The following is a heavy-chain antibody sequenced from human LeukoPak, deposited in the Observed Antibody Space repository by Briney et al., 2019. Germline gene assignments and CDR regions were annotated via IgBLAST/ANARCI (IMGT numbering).Heavy chain of an antibody. CDR2: ISHEGDS. CDR3: ARGRNYVSDYYFDV. D-gene: IGHD1-7*01. CDR1: GGSFSRYY. J-gene: IGHJ6*03. Sequence: SETLSLTCAVYGGSFSRYYWSWIRQSPEKGLEWIGEISHEGDSIYNPSLKSRLTLSVDMSKNQFSLKLRSVTAADTAVYYCARGRNYVSDYYFDVWGKGTTVIVSS. V-gene: IGHV4-34*01.